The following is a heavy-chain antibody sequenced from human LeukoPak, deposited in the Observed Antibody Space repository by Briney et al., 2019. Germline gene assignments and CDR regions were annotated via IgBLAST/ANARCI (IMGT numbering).Heavy chain of an antibody. Sequence: ASVKVSCKASGYTFTSYGISWVRQAPGQGLEWMGWISAYNGNTNYAQKLQGRVTMTTDTSTSTAYMELSSLRSEDTAVYYCAGRAAAGPAFDIWGQGTMVTVSS. V-gene: IGHV1-18*01. CDR1: GYTFTSYG. CDR2: ISAYNGNT. CDR3: AGRAAAGPAFDI. D-gene: IGHD6-13*01. J-gene: IGHJ3*02.